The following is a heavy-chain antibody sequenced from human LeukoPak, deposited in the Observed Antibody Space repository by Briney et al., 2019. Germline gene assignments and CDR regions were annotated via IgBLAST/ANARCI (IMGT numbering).Heavy chain of an antibody. CDR1: GFTFSSYW. D-gene: IGHD4-23*01. Sequence: GGSLRLSCAASGFTFSSYWMSWVRQAPGKGLEWVANIKQDGSEKYYVDSVKGRFTISRDNAKKSLYLQMNSLRAEDTAVYYCARDLGLYDYGGNIDYWGQGTLVTVSS. V-gene: IGHV3-7*01. CDR3: ARDLGLYDYGGNIDY. J-gene: IGHJ4*02. CDR2: IKQDGSEK.